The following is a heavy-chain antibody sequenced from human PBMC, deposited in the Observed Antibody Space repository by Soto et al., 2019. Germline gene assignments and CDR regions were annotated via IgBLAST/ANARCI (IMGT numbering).Heavy chain of an antibody. D-gene: IGHD6-19*01. Sequence: QVQLQESRPGLVKPSETLFLTCTVSGGSISSYYWRWIRQPPGKVLDSIGYLYYSGSTNYNPPRTSRVTISVDSSKNQFSLKPSSVTAADTAANYCAACGWKLFDYWGQGTLVHVS. CDR1: GGSISSYY. V-gene: IGHV4-59*01. CDR2: LYYSGST. J-gene: IGHJ4*02. CDR3: AACGWKLFDY.